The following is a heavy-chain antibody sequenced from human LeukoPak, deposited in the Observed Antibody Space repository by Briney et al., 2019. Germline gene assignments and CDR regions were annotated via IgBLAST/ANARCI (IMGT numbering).Heavy chain of an antibody. J-gene: IGHJ3*01. V-gene: IGHV6-1*01. D-gene: IGHD5-24*01. CDR2: TYYRSKWYN. CDR3: ARGGQGDGYSADEAFDV. CDR1: GDRVVSNSTA. Sequence: SQTLSLTCVISGDRVVSNSTACNWIRQSPSRGLEWLGRTYYRSKWYNDYAVSVKSRIIINPDTPKNQFSLQLNSVTPEDTAVYYCARGGQGDGYSADEAFDVWGQGTMVTVS.